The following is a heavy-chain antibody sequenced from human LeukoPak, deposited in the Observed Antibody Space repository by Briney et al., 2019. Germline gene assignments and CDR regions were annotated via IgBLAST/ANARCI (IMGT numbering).Heavy chain of an antibody. D-gene: IGHD5-18*01. CDR1: GGSISSSYW. CDR2: IYHSGST. V-gene: IGHV4-4*02. CDR3: AREVGYSYGLDY. J-gene: IGHJ4*02. Sequence: SETLSLTCAVSGGSISSSYWWTWVRQPPGKGLEWIGEIYHSGSTNYNPSLKSRLTISVDKSKNQFSLKLSSVTAADTAVYYCAREVGYSYGLDYWGQGTLVTVSS.